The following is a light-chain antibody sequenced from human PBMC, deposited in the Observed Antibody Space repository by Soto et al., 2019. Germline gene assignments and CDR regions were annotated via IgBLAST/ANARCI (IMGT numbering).Light chain of an antibody. CDR1: QSISSY. V-gene: IGKV1-39*01. Sequence: DIQMTQSPSSLSASVGARVTITGRASQSISSYLNWYQQKPGKAPKLLIYAASSLQSGVPSRFSGSGSGTDFTLTISSLQPEDFATYYCQQSYSTPITFGQGTRLEI. CDR3: QQSYSTPIT. CDR2: AAS. J-gene: IGKJ5*01.